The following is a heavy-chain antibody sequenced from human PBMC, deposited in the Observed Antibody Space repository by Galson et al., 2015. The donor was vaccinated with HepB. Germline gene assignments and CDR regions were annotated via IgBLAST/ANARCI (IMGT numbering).Heavy chain of an antibody. J-gene: IGHJ4*02. CDR2: IDWDDAK. V-gene: IGHV2-70*11. D-gene: IGHD1-14*01. Sequence: PALVKPTQTLTLTCTFSGFSLTTSGMCVNWIRQPPGKALEWLARIDWDDAKYYSTSLKTRLTVSKDTSKNQVVLTMTDMDPVDTATYYCTRGGINDFWGQGTLVTVSS. CDR1: GFSLTTSGMC. CDR3: TRGGINDF.